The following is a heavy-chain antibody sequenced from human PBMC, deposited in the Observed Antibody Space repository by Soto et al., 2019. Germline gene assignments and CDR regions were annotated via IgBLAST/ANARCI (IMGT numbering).Heavy chain of an antibody. CDR1: GFTFSNAW. V-gene: IGHV3-15*07. CDR2: IKSKTDGGTT. CDR3: TTVFRSRGLTHYYYGMDV. Sequence: GGSLRLSCAASGFTFSNAWMNWVRQAPGKGLEWVGRIKSKTDGGTTDYAAPVKGRFTISRDDSKNTLYLQMNSLKTEDTAVYYCTTVFRSRGLTHYYYGMDVWGQGTTVTVSS. D-gene: IGHD3-3*01. J-gene: IGHJ6*02.